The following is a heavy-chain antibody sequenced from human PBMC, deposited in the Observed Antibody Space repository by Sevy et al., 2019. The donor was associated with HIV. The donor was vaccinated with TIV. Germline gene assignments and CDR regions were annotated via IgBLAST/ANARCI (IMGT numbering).Heavy chain of an antibody. CDR3: ARGSTSWYDY. Sequence: ASVKVSCKASGYTFTTYNIVWVRQAPGQGLEWLAWMSPYNGNKNYAQRVQGRVTMTTDTFTDTAFLELRSLEFDDTATYYCARGSTSWYDYRGQGTLVTVS. V-gene: IGHV1-18*01. J-gene: IGHJ4*02. CDR1: GYTFTTYN. D-gene: IGHD2-8*01. CDR2: MSPYNGNK.